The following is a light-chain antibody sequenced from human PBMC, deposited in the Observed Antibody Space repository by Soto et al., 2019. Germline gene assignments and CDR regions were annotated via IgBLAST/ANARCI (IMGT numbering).Light chain of an antibody. CDR2: AAS. CDR3: QQLNSYVFT. Sequence: EIQLTQSPSFLSASVGERVTISCRASQDVSRILAWYQQKPGKAPNLLIYAASTLQSGVPSRFSGSGSGTEFTLTISSLQSEDFATYYCQQLNSYVFTFGPGTKVDIK. CDR1: QDVSRI. V-gene: IGKV1-9*01. J-gene: IGKJ3*01.